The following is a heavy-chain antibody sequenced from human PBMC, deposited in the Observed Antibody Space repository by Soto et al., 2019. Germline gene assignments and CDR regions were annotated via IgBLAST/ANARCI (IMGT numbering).Heavy chain of an antibody. V-gene: IGHV5-10-1*01. CDR1: EYSCTNYW. CDR2: VDPSDSYT. J-gene: IGHJ6*02. CDR3: ARAGSLFWVTGASLGGMDV. Sequence: PGQSLKISCKGSEYSCTNYWSSCVRQVPGKGLEWMGRVDPSDSYTNYSPSFQGHVTISADKSISTAYLQWSSLKAPDTAMYYCARAGSLFWVTGASLGGMDVWGQGTTVTVSS. D-gene: IGHD2-21*02.